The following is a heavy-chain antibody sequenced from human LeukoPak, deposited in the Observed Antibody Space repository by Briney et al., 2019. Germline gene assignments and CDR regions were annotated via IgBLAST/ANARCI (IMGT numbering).Heavy chain of an antibody. D-gene: IGHD3-3*01. CDR1: GGSFSGYY. CDR2: INHSGST. J-gene: IGHJ2*01. Sequence: PSETLSLTCAVYGGSFSGYYWSWIRQPPGKGLEWIGEINHSGSTNYNPSLKSRVTVSVDTSKNQFSLKLSSVTAADTAVYYCARGLTYYDFWSGSCRFDLWGRGTLVTVSS. V-gene: IGHV4-34*01. CDR3: ARGLTYYDFWSGSCRFDL.